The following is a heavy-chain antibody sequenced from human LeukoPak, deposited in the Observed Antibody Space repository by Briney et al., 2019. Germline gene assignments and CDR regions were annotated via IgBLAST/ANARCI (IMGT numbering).Heavy chain of an antibody. CDR1: GYTFTSYA. Sequence: ASVKVSCKASGYTFTSYAMHWVRQAPGQRLEWMGWINAGNGNTKYSQEFQGRVTITRDTSASTAYMELSSLRSEDTAVYYCARVHYDSSGYYRFDYWGQGTLVTVSS. D-gene: IGHD3-22*01. CDR3: ARVHYDSSGYYRFDY. V-gene: IGHV1-3*03. CDR2: INAGNGNT. J-gene: IGHJ4*02.